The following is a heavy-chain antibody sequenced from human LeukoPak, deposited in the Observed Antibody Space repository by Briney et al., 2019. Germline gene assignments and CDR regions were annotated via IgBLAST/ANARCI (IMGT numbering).Heavy chain of an antibody. CDR1: GFTFSSYS. CDR3: ARDTKYAFDN. V-gene: IGHV3-48*01. Sequence: GGSLRLSCAASGFTFSSYSMNWVRQAPGKGLEWISYIGISSGNTKYADSVKGRFTISGDKAKNSVYLQMNSLRVENTAVYYCARDTKYAFDNWGQGTLVTVSS. CDR2: IGISSGNT. J-gene: IGHJ4*02. D-gene: IGHD2-2*01.